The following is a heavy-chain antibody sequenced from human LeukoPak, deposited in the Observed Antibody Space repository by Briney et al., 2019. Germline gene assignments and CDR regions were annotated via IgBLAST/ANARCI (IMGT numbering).Heavy chain of an antibody. CDR1: GXSFTNYC. V-gene: IGHV5-10-1*01. D-gene: IGHD6-19*01. CDR2: VDPTDSYT. J-gene: IGHJ5*02. CDR3: ARQGIVVADSFDP. Sequence: GESLKISFKGSGXSFTNYCISWVRQMPGKALEWIGRVDPTDSYTNYSPSFQGHVAISVDKSISTAYLQWSSLKASDTAMYYCARQGIVVADSFDPWGQGTLVTVSS.